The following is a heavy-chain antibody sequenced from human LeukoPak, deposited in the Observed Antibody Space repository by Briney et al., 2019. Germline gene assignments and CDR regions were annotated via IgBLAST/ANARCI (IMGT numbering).Heavy chain of an antibody. J-gene: IGHJ5*02. CDR3: ARDKVDCSGGSCYSRGNWFDP. D-gene: IGHD2-15*01. CDR2: MNPNSGNT. V-gene: IGHV1-8*01. CDR1: GYTFTSYD. Sequence: ASVKVSCKASGYTFTSYDINWVRQAPGQGLEWMGWMNPNSGNTGYAQRFQGRVTITRNTSISTAYMELSSLRSEDTAVYYCARDKVDCSGGSCYSRGNWFDPWGQGTLVTVSS.